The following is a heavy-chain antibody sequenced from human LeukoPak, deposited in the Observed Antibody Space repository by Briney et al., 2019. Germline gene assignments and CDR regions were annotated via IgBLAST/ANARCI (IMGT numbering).Heavy chain of an antibody. J-gene: IGHJ4*02. CDR2: INHSGST. CDR1: GGSFSGYY. V-gene: IGHV4-34*01. Sequence: SETLSLTCAVYGGSFSGYYWSWIRQPPGKGLEWIGEINHSGSTNYNPSLKSPVTISVDTSKNQFSLKLSSVTAADTAVYYCARGHYSSGWRRSTPFDYWGQGTLVTVSS. D-gene: IGHD6-19*01. CDR3: ARGHYSSGWRRSTPFDY.